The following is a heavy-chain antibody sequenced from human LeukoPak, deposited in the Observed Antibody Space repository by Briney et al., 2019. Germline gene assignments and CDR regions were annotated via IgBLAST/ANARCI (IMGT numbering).Heavy chain of an antibody. V-gene: IGHV4-61*01. CDR1: GGSISSSSYY. CDR3: ARVRAKYDSSGYYYLRFFDY. Sequence: SETLSLTCTVPGGSISSSSYYWSWIRQPPGKGLEWIGYIYYSGSTNYNPSLKSRVTISVDTSKNQFSLKLSSVTAADMAVYYCARVRAKYDSSGYYYLRFFDYWGQGTLVTVSS. D-gene: IGHD3-22*01. J-gene: IGHJ4*02. CDR2: IYYSGST.